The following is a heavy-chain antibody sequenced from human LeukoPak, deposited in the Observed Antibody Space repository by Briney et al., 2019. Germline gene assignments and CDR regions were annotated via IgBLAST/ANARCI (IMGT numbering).Heavy chain of an antibody. CDR1: GYTFTSYG. CDR2: ISAYNGNT. Sequence: GASVKVSCKASGYTFTSYGISGVRQAPGQGLEWMGWISAYNGNTNYAQKLQGRVTMTTDTSTSTAYMELRSLRSDDTAVYYCAREISSDIVVVPAANHDAFDIWGEGTMVTVSS. CDR3: AREISSDIVVVPAANHDAFDI. D-gene: IGHD2-2*01. V-gene: IGHV1-18*01. J-gene: IGHJ3*02.